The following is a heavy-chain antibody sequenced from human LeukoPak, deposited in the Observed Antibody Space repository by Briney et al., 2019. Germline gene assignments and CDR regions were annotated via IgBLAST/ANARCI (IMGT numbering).Heavy chain of an antibody. D-gene: IGHD4-17*01. J-gene: IGHJ3*02. CDR2: INPNSGGT. CDR3: ARPPTVTGDDAFDI. V-gene: IGHV1-2*02. Sequence: GASVKVSCKASGYTFTGYYMHWVRQAPGQGLEWMGWINPNSGGTNYAQKFQGRVTMTRDTSISTAYMELSRLRSDDTAVYYCARPPTVTGDDAFDIWGQGTMVTVSS. CDR1: GYTFTGYY.